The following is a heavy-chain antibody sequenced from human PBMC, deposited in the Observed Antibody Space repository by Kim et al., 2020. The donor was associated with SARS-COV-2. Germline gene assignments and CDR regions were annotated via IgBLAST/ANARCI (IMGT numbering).Heavy chain of an antibody. Sequence: GKGRLTIPRDDSKNTAYLEMNGLKTEDTAVYYCTRIPATTLAFWDAFDIWGQGTMVTVSS. D-gene: IGHD1-1*01. J-gene: IGHJ3*02. CDR3: TRIPATTLAFWDAFDI. V-gene: IGHV3-73*01.